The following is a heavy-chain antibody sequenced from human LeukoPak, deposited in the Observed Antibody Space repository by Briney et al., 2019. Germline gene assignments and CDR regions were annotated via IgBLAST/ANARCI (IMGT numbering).Heavy chain of an antibody. D-gene: IGHD4/OR15-4a*01. Sequence: GGSLRLSCAAAGFTFSDHYMHWVRQAPGKGLEWVAVISYDGSNKYYADSVKGRFTISRDNSKNTLYLQMNSLRAEDTAVYYCANGAGAAGDYFDYWGQGTLVTVSS. J-gene: IGHJ4*02. CDR2: ISYDGSNK. CDR1: GFTFSDHY. V-gene: IGHV3-30*18. CDR3: ANGAGAAGDYFDY.